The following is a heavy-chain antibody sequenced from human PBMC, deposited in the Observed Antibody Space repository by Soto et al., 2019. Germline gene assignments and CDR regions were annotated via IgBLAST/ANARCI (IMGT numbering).Heavy chain of an antibody. CDR2: ISYDGSNK. D-gene: IGHD3-3*01. Sequence: GGSLRLSCAASGFTFSSYAMHWVRQAPGKGLEWVAVISYDGSNKYYADSVKGRFTISRDNSKNTLYLQMNSLRAEDTAVYYCARDPGNYDFWSGMSVGYCYGMDVWGQGTTVTVSS. CDR1: GFTFSSYA. V-gene: IGHV3-30-3*01. CDR3: ARDPGNYDFWSGMSVGYCYGMDV. J-gene: IGHJ6*02.